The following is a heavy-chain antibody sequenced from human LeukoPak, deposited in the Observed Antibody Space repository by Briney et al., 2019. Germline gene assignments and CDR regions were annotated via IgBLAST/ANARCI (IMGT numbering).Heavy chain of an antibody. CDR3: ATGVSDFWSGYYFDY. CDR1: GYTLTELS. V-gene: IGHV1-24*01. Sequence: ASVKVSCKVSGYTLTELSMHWVRQAPGKGLEWMGGFDPEDGETIYAQKFQGRVTMTEDTFTDTAYMELSSLRSEDTAVYYCATGVSDFWSGYYFDYWGQGTLVTVSS. CDR2: FDPEDGET. D-gene: IGHD3-3*01. J-gene: IGHJ4*02.